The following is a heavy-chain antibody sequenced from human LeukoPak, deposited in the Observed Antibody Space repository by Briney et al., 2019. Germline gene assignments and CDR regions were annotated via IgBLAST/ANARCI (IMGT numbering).Heavy chain of an antibody. CDR2: ISWDGGST. Sequence: GGSLRLSCAASGFTFDDYTMHWVRQAPGKGLEWVSLISWDGGSTYYADSVKGRFTISRDNSKNSLYLQMNSLRTEDTALYYCAKDKGWKVGATTLGVDYFDYWGQGTLVTVSS. CDR1: GFTFDDYT. V-gene: IGHV3-43*01. J-gene: IGHJ4*02. D-gene: IGHD1-26*01. CDR3: AKDKGWKVGATTLGVDYFDY.